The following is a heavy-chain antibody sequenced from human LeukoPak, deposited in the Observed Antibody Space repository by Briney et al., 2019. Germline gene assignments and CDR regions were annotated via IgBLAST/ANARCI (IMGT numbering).Heavy chain of an antibody. Sequence: GRSLRLSCAASGFTFSSYGMHWVRQAPGKGLEWVAVIWYDGSNKYYADSVKGRFTISRDNSKNTLYLQMNSLRAEDTAVYYCARDGYNSPFDYWGQGTLVTVSS. D-gene: IGHD5-24*01. CDR3: ARDGYNSPFDY. CDR1: GFTFSSYG. J-gene: IGHJ4*02. V-gene: IGHV3-33*01. CDR2: IWYDGSNK.